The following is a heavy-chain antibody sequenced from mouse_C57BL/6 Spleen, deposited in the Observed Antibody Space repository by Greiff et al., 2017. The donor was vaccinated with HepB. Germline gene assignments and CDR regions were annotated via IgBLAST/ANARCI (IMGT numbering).Heavy chain of an antibody. J-gene: IGHJ4*01. V-gene: IGHV5-9-1*02. CDR1: GFTFSSYA. CDR3: TTYYSNSYAMDY. Sequence: EVKLVESGEGLVKPGGSLKLSCAASGFTFSSYAMSWVRQTQEKRLEWVAYISSGGDYIYYADTVKGRFTISRDNARNTLYLQMSSLKSEDTAMYYCTTYYSNSYAMDYWGQGTSVTVSS. CDR2: ISSGGDYI. D-gene: IGHD2-5*01.